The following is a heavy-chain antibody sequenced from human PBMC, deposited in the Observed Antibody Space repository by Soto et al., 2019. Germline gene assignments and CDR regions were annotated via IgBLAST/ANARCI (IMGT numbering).Heavy chain of an antibody. V-gene: IGHV4-31*03. J-gene: IGHJ4*02. CDR1: GGSISSGGYY. CDR2: IYYSGST. Sequence: QVQLQESGPGLVKPSETLSLTCTVSGGSISSGGYYWSWIRQHPGKGLEWIGYIYYSGSTYYNPSLKSRVTISVDTSKNQFSLKLSSVTAADTAVYYCARDNSLVVRGIDYWGQGTLVTVSS. CDR3: ARDNSLVVRGIDY. D-gene: IGHD2-15*01.